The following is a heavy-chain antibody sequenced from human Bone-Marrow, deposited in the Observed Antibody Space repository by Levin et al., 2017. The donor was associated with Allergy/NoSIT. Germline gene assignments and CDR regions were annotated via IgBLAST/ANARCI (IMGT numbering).Heavy chain of an antibody. Sequence: TASETLSLTCAVSGGSISSGGYSWSWIRQPPGKGLEWIGYIYHSGSTYYNPSLKSRVTISVDRSKNQFSLKLSSVTAADTAVYYCARGGIQLWLPQGHWGQGTLVTVSS. CDR3: ARGGIQLWLPQGH. CDR2: IYHSGST. CDR1: GGSISSGGYS. D-gene: IGHD5-18*01. J-gene: IGHJ4*02. V-gene: IGHV4-30-2*01.